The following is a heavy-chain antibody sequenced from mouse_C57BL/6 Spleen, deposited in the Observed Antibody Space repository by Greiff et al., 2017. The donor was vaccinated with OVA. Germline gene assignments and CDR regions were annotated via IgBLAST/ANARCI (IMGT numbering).Heavy chain of an antibody. D-gene: IGHD1-1*01. CDR3: ARCLHYYGSRDWYFDV. CDR2: INPNNGGT. Sequence: VQLQQSGPELVKPGASVKISCKASGYTFTDYYMNWVKQSHGKSLEWIGDINPNNGGTSYNQKFKGKATLTVDKSSSTAYMELRSLTSEDSAVYYCARCLHYYGSRDWYFDVWGTGTTVTVSS. J-gene: IGHJ1*03. V-gene: IGHV1-26*01. CDR1: GYTFTDYY.